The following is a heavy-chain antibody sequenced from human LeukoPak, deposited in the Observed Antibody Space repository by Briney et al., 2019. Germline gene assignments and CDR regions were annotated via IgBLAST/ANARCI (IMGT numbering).Heavy chain of an antibody. CDR2: IRSKADGGTA. D-gene: IGHD1-26*01. J-gene: IGHJ6*02. V-gene: IGHV3-49*04. CDR3: ARGDGGSHYYYYYGLDV. Sequence: GGSLRLSCIVSGIKFSDYAMTWVRQAPGKGLEWVGFIRSKADGGTAEYGASVKGRFTFSRDDSKSIAYLQMNSLKNDDTAIYYCARGDGGSHYYYYYGLDVWGQGTTVTVSS. CDR1: GIKFSDYA.